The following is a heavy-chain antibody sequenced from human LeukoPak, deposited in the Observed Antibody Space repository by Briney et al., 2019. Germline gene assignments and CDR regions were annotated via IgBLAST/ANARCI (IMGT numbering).Heavy chain of an antibody. D-gene: IGHD1-26*01. V-gene: IGHV4-59*08. J-gene: IGHJ4*02. CDR3: ARAGRMSGTFGRYFDY. CDR2: IYHSGHT. Sequence: SETLSLTCTVSGASVSSDYWSWIRQSPGKGLEWIGYIYHSGHTMSNPSLKSRVSLSLDTSNNQFSLKLSSVTAADTAVYYCARAGRMSGTFGRYFDYWGQGTLVTVSS. CDR1: GASVSSDY.